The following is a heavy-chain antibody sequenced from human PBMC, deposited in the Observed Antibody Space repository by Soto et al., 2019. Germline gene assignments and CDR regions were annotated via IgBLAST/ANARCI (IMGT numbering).Heavy chain of an antibody. Sequence: QVQLQESCPGLVKPSQTLSLTCTVSGGSISTGGYYWTWIRQHPGKGLEWIGYIYYSGSTYYNPSLKSRVTISVDTSKNQFSLKLRSVTAADTAVYYCARGLSVTLFEHWGQGTLVTVSS. D-gene: IGHD4-17*01. CDR2: IYYSGST. CDR3: ARGLSVTLFEH. CDR1: GGSISTGGYY. J-gene: IGHJ4*02. V-gene: IGHV4-31*03.